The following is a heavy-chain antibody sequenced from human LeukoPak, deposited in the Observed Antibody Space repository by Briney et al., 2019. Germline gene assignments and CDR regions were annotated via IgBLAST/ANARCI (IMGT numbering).Heavy chain of an antibody. CDR2: MWYDGSNK. CDR3: ARGLPPVMKYYFDY. V-gene: IGHV3-33*01. Sequence: GGSLRLSCAASGFTFNSYGMHWVRQAPGKGLEWVAVMWYDGSNKYYADSVKGRFAISRDDSKNTLYLQMNSLRAEDTAMYYCARGLPPVMKYYFDYWGQGTLVTVSS. CDR1: GFTFNSYG. J-gene: IGHJ4*02. D-gene: IGHD4-11*01.